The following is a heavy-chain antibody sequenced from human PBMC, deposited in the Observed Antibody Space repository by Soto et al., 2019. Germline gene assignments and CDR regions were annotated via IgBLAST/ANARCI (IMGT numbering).Heavy chain of an antibody. J-gene: IGHJ6*02. Sequence: GGSLRLSCAASGFTFSSYAMSWVRQAPGKGLEWVSVISGSGGSTYYADSVKGRFTISRDNSKNTLYLQMNSLRAEDTAVYYCAKGDVLRYFDWLSNYYYYYGMDVWGQGTTVTVSS. CDR3: AKGDVLRYFDWLSNYYYYYGMDV. CDR1: GFTFSSYA. CDR2: ISGSGGST. V-gene: IGHV3-23*01. D-gene: IGHD3-9*01.